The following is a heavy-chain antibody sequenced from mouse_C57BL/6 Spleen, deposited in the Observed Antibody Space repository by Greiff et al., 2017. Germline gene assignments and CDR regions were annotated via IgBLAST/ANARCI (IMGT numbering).Heavy chain of an antibody. CDR3: KRDITTVVAREGFDY. CDR2: IDPETGGT. J-gene: IGHJ2*01. D-gene: IGHD1-1*01. V-gene: IGHV1-15*01. CDR1: GYTFTDYE. Sequence: QVQLQQSGAELVRPGASVTLSCKASGYTFTDYEMHWVKQTPVHGLEWIGAIDPETGGTAYNQKFKGKAILTADKSSSTAYMELRSLTSEDSAVYYGKRDITTVVAREGFDYWGQGTTLTVSS.